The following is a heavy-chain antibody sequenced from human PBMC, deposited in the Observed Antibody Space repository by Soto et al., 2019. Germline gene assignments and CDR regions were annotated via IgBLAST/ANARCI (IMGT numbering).Heavy chain of an antibody. CDR2: ISAYNGNT. CDR1: GYTFTSYG. J-gene: IGHJ3*02. CDR3: ARDLAEYSSLIDAFDI. D-gene: IGHD6-6*01. V-gene: IGHV1-18*01. Sequence: ASVKVSCKASGYTFTSYGISWVRQAPGQGLEWMGWISAYNGNTSYAQKLQGRVTMTTDTSTSTAYMELRSLRSDDTAVYYCARDLAEYSSLIDAFDIWGQGTMVTVSS.